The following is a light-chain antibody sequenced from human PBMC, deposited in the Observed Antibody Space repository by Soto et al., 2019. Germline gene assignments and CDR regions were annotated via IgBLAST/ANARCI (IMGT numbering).Light chain of an antibody. CDR2: EVS. CDR1: SSDVGTYNL. CDR3: CSYAGSSTYV. V-gene: IGLV2-23*02. J-gene: IGLJ1*01. Sequence: QSVLTQPASVSGSPGQSITISCTGTSSDVGTYNLVSWYQRHPGKAPQLMLFEVSKRPSGFSNRFSGSKSGNTASLTISGLQAEDEADYYCCSYAGSSTYVFGTGTKVTVL.